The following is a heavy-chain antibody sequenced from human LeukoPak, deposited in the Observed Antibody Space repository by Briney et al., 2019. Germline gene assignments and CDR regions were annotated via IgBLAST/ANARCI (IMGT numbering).Heavy chain of an antibody. CDR1: GFTFSSYS. CDR2: ISSSSSTI. D-gene: IGHD3-10*01. Sequence: GGSLRLSCAASGFTFSSYSMNWVRQAPGKGLEWVSYISSSSSTIYYADSVKGRFTISRDNAKNSLYLQMNSLRAEDTAVYYCARMIYGSGPLDLDYWGQGTLVTVSS. CDR3: ARMIYGSGPLDLDY. J-gene: IGHJ4*02. V-gene: IGHV3-48*01.